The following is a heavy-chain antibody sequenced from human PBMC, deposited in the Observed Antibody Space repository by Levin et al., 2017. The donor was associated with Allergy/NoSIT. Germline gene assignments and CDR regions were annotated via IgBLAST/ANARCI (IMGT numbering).Heavy chain of an antibody. D-gene: IGHD1-26*01. CDR1: GFTFSSYA. V-gene: IGHV3-23*01. J-gene: IGHJ3*02. CDR3: AKDLEWELLHGGAFDI. CDR2: ISGSGGST. Sequence: GGSLRLSCAASGFTFSSYAMSWVRQAPGKGLEWVSAISGSGGSTYYADSVKGRFTISRDNSKNTLYLQMNSLRAEDTAVYYCAKDLEWELLHGGAFDIWGQGTMVTVSS.